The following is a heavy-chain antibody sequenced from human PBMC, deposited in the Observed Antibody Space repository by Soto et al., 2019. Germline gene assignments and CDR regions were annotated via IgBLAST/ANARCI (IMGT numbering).Heavy chain of an antibody. CDR2: FDPEDGET. CDR1: GYTLTELS. V-gene: IGHV1-24*01. CDR3: ETGRNGDYGPYDAFDI. D-gene: IGHD4-17*01. Sequence: ASVKVSCKVSGYTLTELSMHWVRQAPGKGLEWMGGFDPEDGETIYAQKFQGRVTMTEDTSTDTAYMELSSLRSEDTAVYYCETGRNGDYGPYDAFDIWGQGTMVTVSS. J-gene: IGHJ3*02.